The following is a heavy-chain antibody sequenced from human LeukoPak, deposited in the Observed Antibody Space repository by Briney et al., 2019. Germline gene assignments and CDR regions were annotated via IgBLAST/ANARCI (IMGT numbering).Heavy chain of an antibody. CDR3: AREMITFGGAGDAFDI. CDR2: ISSTGSTK. Sequence: GGSLRLSCAASGFSFSRYWMHWVRQAPGKGLEWVSYISSTGSTKYYTDSVKGRFTISRDNAKNSLYLQMNSLRAEDTAVYYCAREMITFGGAGDAFDIWGQGTMVTVSS. D-gene: IGHD3-16*01. CDR1: GFSFSRYW. J-gene: IGHJ3*02. V-gene: IGHV3-48*03.